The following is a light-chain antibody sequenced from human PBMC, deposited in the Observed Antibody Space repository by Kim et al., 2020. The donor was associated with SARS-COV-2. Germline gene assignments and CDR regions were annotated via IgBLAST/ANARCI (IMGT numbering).Light chain of an antibody. CDR3: QLRSNCL. J-gene: IGKJ3*01. CDR2: DAS. CDR1: HRMRNS. V-gene: IGKV3-11*01. Sequence: SFVRGDRAAPSGKASHRMRNSLASYQQKAGQAPRLRIDDASNRVTGVPARFSGSGSGTDFTLTISSLEPEDCADYYCQLRSNCLFGPGTKVDIK.